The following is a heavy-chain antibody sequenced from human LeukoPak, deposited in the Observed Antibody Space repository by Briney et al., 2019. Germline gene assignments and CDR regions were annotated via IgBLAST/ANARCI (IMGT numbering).Heavy chain of an antibody. CDR1: GFTFSSYA. J-gene: IGHJ4*02. CDR2: ISYDGSNK. V-gene: IGHV3-30-3*01. CDR3: AREGTRSYGFDY. Sequence: HHGGSLRLSCAASGFTFSSYAMHWVRQAPGKGLEWVAVISYDGSNKYYADSVKGRFTISRDNSKNTLYLQMNSLRAEDTAVYYCAREGTRSYGFDYWGQGTLVTVSS. D-gene: IGHD1-26*01.